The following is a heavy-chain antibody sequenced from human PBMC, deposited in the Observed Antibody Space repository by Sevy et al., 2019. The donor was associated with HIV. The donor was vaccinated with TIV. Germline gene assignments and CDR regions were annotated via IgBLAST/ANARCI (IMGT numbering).Heavy chain of an antibody. J-gene: IGHJ4*02. D-gene: IGHD6-19*01. CDR1: GFTFNTHA. CDR3: AREGGYASAWSPGNY. CDR2: ISYDGIIK. V-gene: IGHV3-30*04. Sequence: GGSLRLSCAASGFTFNTHAMHWVRQAPGKGLEWVALISYDGIIKYYADSVKGRLNISGDNSKNTLSLQMNSLRIEDTAVYYCAREGGYASAWSPGNYWGQGTLVTVSS.